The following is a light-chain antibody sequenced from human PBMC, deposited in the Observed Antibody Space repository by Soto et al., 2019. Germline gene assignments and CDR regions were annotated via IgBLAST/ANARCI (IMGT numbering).Light chain of an antibody. V-gene: IGKV3-15*01. CDR3: QQYHDWPPIT. CDR1: QSISSD. CDR2: GAS. J-gene: IGKJ3*01. Sequence: EVVMTQSPGTMSLSAWERATVSCRASQSISSDLDWYQQKPGQAPRLLIYGASTRATDIPARFSGGGSGTEFTLTISSLQSEDSAIYYCQQYHDWPPITFGPGTKVHIK.